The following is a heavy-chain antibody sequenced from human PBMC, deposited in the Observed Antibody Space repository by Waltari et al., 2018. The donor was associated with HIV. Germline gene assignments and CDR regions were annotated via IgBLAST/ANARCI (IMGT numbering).Heavy chain of an antibody. CDR1: GGSISSGSYY. CDR3: ARETRGGPNEVPFDY. V-gene: IGHV4-61*02. D-gene: IGHD1-1*01. CDR2: IYTSGST. J-gene: IGHJ4*02. Sequence: QVQLQESGPGLVKPSQTLSLTCTVSGGSISSGSYYWSWIRQPAGKGLEWIGRIYTSGSTNYNPPLKSRVTISVDTSKNQFSLKLSSVTAADTAVYYCARETRGGPNEVPFDYWGQGTLVTVSS.